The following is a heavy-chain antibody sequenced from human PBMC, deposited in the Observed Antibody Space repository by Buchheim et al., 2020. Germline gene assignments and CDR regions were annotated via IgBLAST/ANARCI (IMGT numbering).Heavy chain of an antibody. D-gene: IGHD1-1*01. CDR2: ISYDGSNK. CDR3: ARATGSLYYYYGMDV. CDR1: GFTFSSYA. J-gene: IGHJ6*02. Sequence: QVQLVESGGGVVQPGRSLRLSCAASGFTFSSYAMHWVRQAPGKGLEWVAVISYDGSNKYYADSVKGRSTISRDNSKNTLYLQMNSLRAEDTAVYYCARATGSLYYYYGMDVWGQGTT. V-gene: IGHV3-30*04.